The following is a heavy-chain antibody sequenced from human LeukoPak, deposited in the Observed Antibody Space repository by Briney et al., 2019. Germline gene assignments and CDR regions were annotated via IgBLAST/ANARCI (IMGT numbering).Heavy chain of an antibody. CDR2: ISGSGGST. D-gene: IGHD3-22*01. Sequence: GGSLRLSCAASGFTFSSYAMSWVRQAPGKGLEWVSAISGSGGSTYYADSVKGRFTISRDNSKNTLYLQMNSLRAEDTAVYYCAKDQRTSDSSGYCYVINWFDPWGQGTLVTVSS. CDR1: GFTFSSYA. V-gene: IGHV3-23*01. CDR3: AKDQRTSDSSGYCYVINWFDP. J-gene: IGHJ5*02.